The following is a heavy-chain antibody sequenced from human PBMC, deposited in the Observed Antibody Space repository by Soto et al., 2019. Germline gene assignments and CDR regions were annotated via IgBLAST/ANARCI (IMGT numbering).Heavy chain of an antibody. CDR3: AKESNAGSSTSPLDY. D-gene: IGHD2-2*01. CDR2: ISGSGGST. J-gene: IGHJ4*02. CDR1: GFTFSSYA. Sequence: PGGSMRLSCAASGFTFSSYAMSWVRQAPGKGLEWVSAISGSGGSTYYADSVKGRFTISRDNSKNTLYLQMNSLRAEDTAVYYCAKESNAGSSTSPLDYWGQGTLVTVSS. V-gene: IGHV3-23*01.